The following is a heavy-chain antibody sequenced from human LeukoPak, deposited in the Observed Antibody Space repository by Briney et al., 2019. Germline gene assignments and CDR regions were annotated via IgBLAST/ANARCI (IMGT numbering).Heavy chain of an antibody. CDR3: ARPRGFYDSSEFDY. J-gene: IGHJ4*02. V-gene: IGHV5-51*01. CDR1: GYTFTSYW. Sequence: GESLKISCKGSGYTFTSYWIGWVRQMPGKGLEWMGIIYPGDSDTRYSPSLQGQVTISVDKSISTTYLQWSSLKASDTAMYYCARPRGFYDSSEFDYWGQGTLVTVSS. D-gene: IGHD3-22*01. CDR2: IYPGDSDT.